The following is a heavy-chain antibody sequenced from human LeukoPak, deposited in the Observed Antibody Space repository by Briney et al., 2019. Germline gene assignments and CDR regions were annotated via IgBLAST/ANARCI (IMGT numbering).Heavy chain of an antibody. CDR3: ARWYCSTATGTIACYYLDY. D-gene: IGHD2-21*02. CDR1: GGSISRYY. J-gene: IGHJ4*02. Sequence: SETLSLTCTVSGGSISRYYWSWIRQPPGKGLEWIGYIYYSGSTNYNPSLKSRVTISVDTSKNQFSLKLNSVTAADTAVYFCARWYCSTATGTIACYYLDYWGQGTLVTVSS. CDR2: IYYSGST. V-gene: IGHV4-59*01.